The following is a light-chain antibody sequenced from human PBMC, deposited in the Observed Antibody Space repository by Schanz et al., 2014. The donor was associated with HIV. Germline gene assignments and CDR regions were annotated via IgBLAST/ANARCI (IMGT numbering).Light chain of an antibody. Sequence: EIVLTQSPATLSLSPGERATLSCRASQSVSSYLAWYQQKPGQAPRLLIYDASNRATGIPARFSGSGSGTDFTLTISSLQPDDTGTYFCHQYDSSSWTFGQGTKVEIK. CDR2: DAS. CDR3: HQYDSSSWT. V-gene: IGKV3-11*01. CDR1: QSVSSY. J-gene: IGKJ1*01.